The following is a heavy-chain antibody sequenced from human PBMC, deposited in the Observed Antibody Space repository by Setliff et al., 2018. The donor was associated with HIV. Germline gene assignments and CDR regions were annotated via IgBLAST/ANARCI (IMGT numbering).Heavy chain of an antibody. CDR3: AKDPRAAVATICDY. V-gene: IGHV3-30*18. CDR1: GFSVSSNY. D-gene: IGHD5-12*01. J-gene: IGHJ4*02. Sequence: PGGSLRLSCAASGFSVSSNYMSWIRQTPDNGLEWVAAISYDGNSQYYADSVKGRFTISRDNSKNTLYLQMNSLRAEDTAVYYCAKDPRAAVATICDYWGQGTLVTVSS. CDR2: ISYDGNSQ.